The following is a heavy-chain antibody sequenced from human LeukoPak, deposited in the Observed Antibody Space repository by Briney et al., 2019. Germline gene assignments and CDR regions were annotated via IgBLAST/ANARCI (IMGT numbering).Heavy chain of an antibody. V-gene: IGHV4-59*01. Sequence: SGTLSLTCTVSDASISGYYWSWIRQPPGKGLEWIGSIHFSGSTNYNPSLRSRVTISVDTSKNQLSLKLSSVTAADTAVYYCARDLGGIYFDYWGQGTLVTVSS. D-gene: IGHD1-26*01. CDR3: ARDLGGIYFDY. J-gene: IGHJ4*02. CDR2: IHFSGST. CDR1: DASISGYY.